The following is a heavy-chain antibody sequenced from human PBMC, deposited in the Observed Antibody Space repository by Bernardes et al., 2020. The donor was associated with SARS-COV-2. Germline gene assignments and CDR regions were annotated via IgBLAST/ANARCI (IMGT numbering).Heavy chain of an antibody. Sequence: SETLSLTCTVSGVSISSYYWSWIRQPPGKGLEWIGYIYYSGSTNYNPSLKSRVTISVDTSKNQFSLELSSVTAADTAVYYCARESAGTHAFDIGGQGTMVTVSS. CDR1: GVSISSYY. CDR2: IYYSGST. D-gene: IGHD6-19*01. J-gene: IGHJ3*02. V-gene: IGHV4-59*01. CDR3: ARESAGTHAFDI.